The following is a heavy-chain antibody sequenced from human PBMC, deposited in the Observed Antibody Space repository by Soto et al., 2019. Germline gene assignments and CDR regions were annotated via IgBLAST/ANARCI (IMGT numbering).Heavy chain of an antibody. CDR2: MNANVDAT. D-gene: IGHD3-10*01. CDR3: AREVVDGSSLWLDP. CDR1: GYTFTNFG. J-gene: IGHJ5*02. Sequence: ASVKVSCKASGYTFTNFGVTWVRRAPGQGLQWMGWMNANVDATDSPQEFKGRVTMTWNASISTAYMELSNLKSDDTAVYYCAREVVDGSSLWLDPWGQGTLVTVSS. V-gene: IGHV1-8*02.